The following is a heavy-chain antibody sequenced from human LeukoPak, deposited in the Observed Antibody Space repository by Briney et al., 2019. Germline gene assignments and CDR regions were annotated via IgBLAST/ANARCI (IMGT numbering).Heavy chain of an antibody. V-gene: IGHV4-34*01. J-gene: IGHJ4*02. D-gene: IGHD2-21*02. Sequence: KSSETLSLTCAVYGGSFSGYYWSWIRQPPGKGLEWIGEINHSGSTDYNPSLKSRVTISVDTSKNQFSLKLSSVTAADTAVYYCARGLSAIVHWGQGTLVTVSS. CDR1: GGSFSGYY. CDR2: INHSGST. CDR3: ARGLSAIVH.